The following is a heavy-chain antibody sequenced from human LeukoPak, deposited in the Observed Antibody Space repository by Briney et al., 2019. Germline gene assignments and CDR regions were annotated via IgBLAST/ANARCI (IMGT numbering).Heavy chain of an antibody. J-gene: IGHJ5*02. CDR1: GGSISSYY. Sequence: SETLSLTCTVSGGSISSYYWGWIRQPPGKGLEWIGYIYYSGSTNYNPSLKSRVTISVDTSKNQFSLKLSSVTAADTAVYYCARAPYYDFWSGYYTGPSSWFDPWGQGTLVTVSS. D-gene: IGHD3-3*01. V-gene: IGHV4-59*01. CDR3: ARAPYYDFWSGYYTGPSSWFDP. CDR2: IYYSGST.